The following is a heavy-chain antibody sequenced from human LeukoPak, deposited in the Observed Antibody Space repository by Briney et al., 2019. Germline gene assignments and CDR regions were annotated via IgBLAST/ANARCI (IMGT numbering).Heavy chain of an antibody. CDR1: GFTFSTYA. CDR3: AKGGRYSGSGSPDY. D-gene: IGHD6-6*01. CDR2: LSASGGNT. J-gene: IGHJ4*02. Sequence: SGGSLRLSCAASGFTFSTYAMSWVRQAPGKGLEWVSRLSASGGNTYYADTVKGRFTISRDNSNNTLCLQMNSLRAEDTAVYYCAKGGRYSGSGSPDYWGQGSLVTVSS. V-gene: IGHV3-23*01.